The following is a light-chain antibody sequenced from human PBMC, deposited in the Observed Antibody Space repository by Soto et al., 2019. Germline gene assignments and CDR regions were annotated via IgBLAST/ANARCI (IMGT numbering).Light chain of an antibody. J-gene: IGLJ3*02. CDR3: SSFTSSSTWV. CDR1: SSDVGAYDY. Sequence: QSVLTQPASVSGSPGQSITISCTGTSSDVGAYDYVSWFQQHPGKAPKLIISEVSNRPSGISHRFSGSKSGNTASLTISGLQAEDEADYYCSSFTSSSTWVFGGGTKVTVL. CDR2: EVS. V-gene: IGLV2-14*01.